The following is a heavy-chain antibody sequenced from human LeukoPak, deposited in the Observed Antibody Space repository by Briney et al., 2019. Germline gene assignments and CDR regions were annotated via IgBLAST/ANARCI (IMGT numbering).Heavy chain of an antibody. Sequence: GGSLRLSCAASGFTFSSYSMNWVRQAPGKRLEWVSSISSSSSYIYYADSVKGRFTISRDNAKNSLYLQMNSLRAEDTAVYYCAREVDTAITNWFDPWGQGTLVTVSS. V-gene: IGHV3-21*01. CDR3: AREVDTAITNWFDP. CDR2: ISSSSSYI. J-gene: IGHJ5*02. D-gene: IGHD5-18*01. CDR1: GFTFSSYS.